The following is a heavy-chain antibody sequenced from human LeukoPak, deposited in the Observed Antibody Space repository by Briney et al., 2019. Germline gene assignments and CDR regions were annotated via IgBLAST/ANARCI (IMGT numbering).Heavy chain of an antibody. CDR3: ARDVRSGWYRDYFDY. D-gene: IGHD6-19*01. J-gene: IGHJ4*02. V-gene: IGHV3-7*01. CDR2: IKEDGSEK. CDR1: GSTFSSYW. Sequence: GGSLRLSCAASGSTFSSYWMSWVRQAPGKGLEWVANIKEDGSEKYYVDSVKGRFTISRDNAKNSLYLQMNSLRAEDTAVYYCARDVRSGWYRDYFDYWGQGTLVTVSS.